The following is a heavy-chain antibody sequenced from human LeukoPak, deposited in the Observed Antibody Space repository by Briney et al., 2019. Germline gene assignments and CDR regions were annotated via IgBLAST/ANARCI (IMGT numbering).Heavy chain of an antibody. J-gene: IGHJ4*02. D-gene: IGHD2-15*01. Sequence: ASVKVSCKASGYTFTGYYMHWVRQAPGQGLEWMGWINPNSGGTNYTQKFQGWVTMTRDTSISTAYMELGRLRSDDTAVYYCARDFGYCSGGSCLFFDYWGQGTLVTVSS. V-gene: IGHV1-2*04. CDR1: GYTFTGYY. CDR3: ARDFGYCSGGSCLFFDY. CDR2: INPNSGGT.